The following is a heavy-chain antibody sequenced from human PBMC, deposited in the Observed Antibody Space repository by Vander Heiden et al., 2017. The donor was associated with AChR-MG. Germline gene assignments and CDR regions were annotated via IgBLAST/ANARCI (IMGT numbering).Heavy chain of an antibody. D-gene: IGHD6-19*01. V-gene: IGHV3-33*01. CDR2: IWYDGSNK. CDR1: GFTFSSYS. J-gene: IGHJ6*02. Sequence: QVQLVESGGGVVQPGRSLRLSCAASGFTFSSYSMHWVRQAPGKGLEWVAVIWYDGSNKYYADSVKGRFTISRDNSKNTLYLQMNSLRAEDTAVYYCARDSRAYSSGWYYYGMDVWGQGTTVTVSS. CDR3: ARDSRAYSSGWYYYGMDV.